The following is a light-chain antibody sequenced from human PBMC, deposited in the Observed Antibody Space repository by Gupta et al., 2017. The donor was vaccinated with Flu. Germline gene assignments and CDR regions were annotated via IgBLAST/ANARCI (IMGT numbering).Light chain of an antibody. CDR2: EVS. J-gene: IGLJ2*01. Sequence: QSALTQPASVSGSPGQSITISCTGTSSDVGGYNYVSWYQQHPGKAPKLMIYEVSNRPSGVSNRFSGSKSGNTASLTIFELQAEDEADYYCSSYTSSSTVVFGGGTKLTVL. V-gene: IGLV2-14*01. CDR3: SSYTSSSTVV. CDR1: SSDVGGYNY.